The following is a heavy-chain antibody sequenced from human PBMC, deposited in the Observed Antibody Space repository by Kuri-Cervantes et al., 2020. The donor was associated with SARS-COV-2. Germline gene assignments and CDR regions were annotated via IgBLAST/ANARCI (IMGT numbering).Heavy chain of an antibody. Sequence: GESLKISCAASGFTFSDHYMSWIRQAPGKGLEWISYISSSGRTTYYGDSVKGRFTISRDNAKNSLYLQMNSLRAEDTAVYYCAREPYDSSGYYFELARRGYFDLWGRGTLVTVSS. D-gene: IGHD3-22*01. CDR3: AREPYDSSGYYFELARRGYFDL. CDR2: ISSSGRTT. V-gene: IGHV3-11*01. CDR1: GFTFSDHY. J-gene: IGHJ2*01.